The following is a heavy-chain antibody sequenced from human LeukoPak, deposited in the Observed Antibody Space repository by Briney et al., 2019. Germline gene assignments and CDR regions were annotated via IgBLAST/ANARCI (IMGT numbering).Heavy chain of an antibody. CDR2: ISGSSTYI. J-gene: IGHJ4*02. CDR1: GFTFSSYS. D-gene: IGHD6-13*01. V-gene: IGHV3-21*01. CDR3: ARRPASSSNELDY. Sequence: GGSLRLSCAASGFTFSSYSMNWVRQAPEKGLEWVSSISGSSTYIYYAESVKGRFTISRDNAKNSLYLQMNILRAEDTAVYYCARRPASSSNELDYWGQGTLVTVSS.